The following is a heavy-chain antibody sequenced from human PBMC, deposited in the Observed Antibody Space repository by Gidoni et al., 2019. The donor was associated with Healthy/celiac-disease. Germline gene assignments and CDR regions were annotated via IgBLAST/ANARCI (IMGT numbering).Heavy chain of an antibody. CDR1: GGSFSGYY. CDR2: INHSGST. J-gene: IGHJ3*02. CDR3: ARGLGASLDAFDI. D-gene: IGHD3-16*01. V-gene: IGHV4-34*01. Sequence: QVQLQQWGAGLLKPSETLSLTCAVSGGSFSGYYWSWIRQPPGKGLEWIGEINHSGSTNYNPSLKSRVTISVDTSKNQFSLKLSSVTAADTAVYYCARGLGASLDAFDIWGQGTMVTVSS.